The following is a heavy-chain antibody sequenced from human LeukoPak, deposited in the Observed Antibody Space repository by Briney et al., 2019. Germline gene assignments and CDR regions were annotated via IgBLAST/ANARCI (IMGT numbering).Heavy chain of an antibody. V-gene: IGHV4-34*01. CDR1: GGSFSGYY. CDR2: INHSGST. J-gene: IGHJ4*02. CDR3: ARGLWTTVTTPFDY. D-gene: IGHD4-17*01. Sequence: SETLSLTCAVYGGSFSGYYWSWIRQPPGKGLEWIGEINHSGSTNHNPSLKSRVTISVDTSKNQFSLKLSSVTAADTAVYYCARGLWTTVTTPFDYWGQGTLVTVSS.